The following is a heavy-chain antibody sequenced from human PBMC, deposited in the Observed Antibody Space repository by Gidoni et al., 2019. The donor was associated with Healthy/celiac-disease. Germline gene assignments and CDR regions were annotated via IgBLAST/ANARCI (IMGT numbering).Heavy chain of an antibody. CDR1: GFPFSSCS. J-gene: IGHJ3*02. Sequence: EVQLVESGGGLVKPGGSLRLSCPASGFPFSSCSMNWVRQAPGKGLEWVSSISSSSSYIYYADSVKGRFTISRDNAKNSLYLQKNSLRAEDTAVYYCARGVSIAVAGTFLPDAFDIWGQGTMVTVSS. V-gene: IGHV3-21*01. CDR2: ISSSSSYI. D-gene: IGHD6-19*01. CDR3: ARGVSIAVAGTFLPDAFDI.